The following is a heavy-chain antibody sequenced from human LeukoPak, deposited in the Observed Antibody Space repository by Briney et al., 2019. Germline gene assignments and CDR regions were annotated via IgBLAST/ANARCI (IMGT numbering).Heavy chain of an antibody. V-gene: IGHV3-53*01. D-gene: IGHD3-10*01. CDR3: ASYGSGESYDMDV. Sequence: GGSLRLSCAASGFTVSSNYMSWVRQAPGKGLEWVSVIYSGGSTYYADSVKGRFTISRDNSKNTLYLQMNSLRAEDTAVYYCASYGSGESYDMDVWGQGTTVTVSS. J-gene: IGHJ6*02. CDR1: GFTVSSNY. CDR2: IYSGGST.